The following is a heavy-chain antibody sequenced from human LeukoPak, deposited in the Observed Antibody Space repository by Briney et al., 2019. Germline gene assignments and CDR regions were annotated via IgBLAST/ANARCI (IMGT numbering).Heavy chain of an antibody. Sequence: GASVNVSCTASGYTLTSYYMHWVRQAPGQGLEWMGIINPSGGSTSYAQKFQGRVTMTRDTSTSTVYMELSSLRSEDTAVYYCARDPYPGDYYFDYWGQGTLVTVSS. CDR1: GYTLTSYY. CDR3: ARDPYPGDYYFDY. CDR2: INPSGGST. V-gene: IGHV1-46*01. D-gene: IGHD7-27*01. J-gene: IGHJ4*02.